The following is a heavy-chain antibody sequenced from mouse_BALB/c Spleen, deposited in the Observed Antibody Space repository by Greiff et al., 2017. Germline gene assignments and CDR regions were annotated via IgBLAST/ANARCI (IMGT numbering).Heavy chain of an antibody. CDR2: ISYDGSN. CDR3: ARDFYPVYFDY. CDR1: GYSITSGYY. Sequence: EVQLQQSGPGLVKPSQSLSLTCSVTGYSITSGYYWNWIRQFPGNKLEWMGYISYDGSNNYNPSLKNRISITRDTSKNQFFLKLNSVTTEDTATYYCARDFYPVYFDYWGQGTTLTVSS. V-gene: IGHV3-6*02. J-gene: IGHJ2*01. D-gene: IGHD2-1*01.